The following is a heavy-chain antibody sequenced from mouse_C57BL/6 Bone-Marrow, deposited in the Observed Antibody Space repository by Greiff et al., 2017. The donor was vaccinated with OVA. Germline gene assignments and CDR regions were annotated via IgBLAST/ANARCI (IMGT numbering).Heavy chain of an antibody. CDR3: AREGCSSFFDY. CDR2: IYPRSGNT. V-gene: IGHV1-81*01. CDR1: GYTFTSYG. Sequence: VKLVESGAELARPGASVKLSCKASGYTFTSYGISWVKQRTGQGLEWIGEIYPRSGNTYYNEKFKGKATLTADKSSSTAYMELRSLTSEDSAVYFCAREGCSSFFDYWGQGTTLTVSS. D-gene: IGHD1-1*01. J-gene: IGHJ2*01.